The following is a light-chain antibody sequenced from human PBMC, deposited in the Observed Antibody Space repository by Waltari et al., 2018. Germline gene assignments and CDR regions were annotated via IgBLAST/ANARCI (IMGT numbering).Light chain of an antibody. CDR2: STT. Sequence: QTVVTQEPSLSVSPGGTVTLTCGLNSGSVSTTYYPSWYQQTPGQAPRTLIYSTTTRASGVPERFLGSILGKKTALTITGAQADDECDYYCVLNLGSGISVFGGGTKLTVL. J-gene: IGLJ3*02. CDR1: SGSVSTTYY. V-gene: IGLV8-61*01. CDR3: VLNLGSGISV.